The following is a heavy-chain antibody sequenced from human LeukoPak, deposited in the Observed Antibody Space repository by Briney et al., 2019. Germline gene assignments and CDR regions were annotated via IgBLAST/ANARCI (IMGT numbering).Heavy chain of an antibody. V-gene: IGHV4-30-2*01. D-gene: IGHD2-2*01. CDR1: GGSISSGGYS. J-gene: IGHJ6*02. CDR2: IYHSGST. CDR3: ARETIVVVPAASPYYYYYYGLDV. Sequence: SQTLSLTCAVSGGSISSGGYSWSWIRQPPGKGLEWIGYIYHSGSTYYNPSLKSRVTISVDRSKNQFSLKLSSVTAADTAVYYCARETIVVVPAASPYYYYYYGLDVWGQGTTVTVSS.